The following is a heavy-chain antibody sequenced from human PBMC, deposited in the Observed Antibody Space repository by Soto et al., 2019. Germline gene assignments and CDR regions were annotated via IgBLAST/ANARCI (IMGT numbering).Heavy chain of an antibody. V-gene: IGHV3-30-3*01. CDR3: ASPILPFYYYGSGSFRDY. CDR2: ISYDGSNK. J-gene: IGHJ4*02. D-gene: IGHD3-10*01. Sequence: QVQLVESGGGVVQPGRSLRLSCAASGFTFSSYAMHCVRQAPGKALEWGAVISYDGSNKYYEDSVKGRFTISRDNSKNTLYMQMNSLRAEDTAVYYCASPILPFYYYGSGSFRDYWGQGTLVTVSS. CDR1: GFTFSSYA.